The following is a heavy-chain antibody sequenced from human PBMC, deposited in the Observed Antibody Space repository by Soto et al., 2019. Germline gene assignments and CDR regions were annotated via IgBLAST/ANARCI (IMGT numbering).Heavy chain of an antibody. CDR1: GYEFITFY. D-gene: IGHD1-20*01. CDR2: INPSSGTT. Sequence: ASVKVSCKASGYEFITFYMHWVRQAPGQGLEWMGLINPSSGTTSYTQRFQGRVTMTGDTSTNTVYMELSSLKSEDTAVYFCARDQEYKENYSGKDVWGQGTTVTVPS. J-gene: IGHJ6*02. V-gene: IGHV1-46*01. CDR3: ARDQEYKENYSGKDV.